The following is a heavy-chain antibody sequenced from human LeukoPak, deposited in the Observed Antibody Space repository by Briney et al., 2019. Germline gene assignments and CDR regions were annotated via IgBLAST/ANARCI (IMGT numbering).Heavy chain of an antibody. J-gene: IGHJ4*02. V-gene: IGHV4-59*08. D-gene: IGHD3-22*01. Sequence: SETLSLTCTVSGGSISSYYWSWIRQPPGKGLEWIWYIYYSGSTNYNPSLKSRVTISVDTSKNQFSLKLSSVTAADTAVYYCAKAYDSSGCPDYWGQGTLVTVSS. CDR3: AKAYDSSGCPDY. CDR2: IYYSGST. CDR1: GGSISSYY.